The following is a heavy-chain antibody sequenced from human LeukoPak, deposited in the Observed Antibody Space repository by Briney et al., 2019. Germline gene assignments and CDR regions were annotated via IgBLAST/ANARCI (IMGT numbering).Heavy chain of an antibody. CDR2: IYYSGST. D-gene: IGHD2-2*01. J-gene: IGHJ3*02. CDR3: ARTPEYCSSTSCPDDAFDI. CDR1: GGSISSSSYY. Sequence: PSETLSLTCTVSGGSISSSSYYWGWIRQPPGKGLEWIGSIYYSGSTYYNPSLKSRVTIPVDTSKNQFSLKLSSVTAADTAVYYCARTPEYCSSTSCPDDAFDIWGQGTMVTVSS. V-gene: IGHV4-39*07.